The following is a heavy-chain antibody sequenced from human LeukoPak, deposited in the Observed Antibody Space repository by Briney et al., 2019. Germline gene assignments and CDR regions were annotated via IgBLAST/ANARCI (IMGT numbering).Heavy chain of an antibody. V-gene: IGHV4-59*01. CDR1: GGSISSYY. CDR2: IYYSGST. J-gene: IGHJ4*02. D-gene: IGHD7-27*01. CDR3: ARVSFRNGESGDY. Sequence: SETLSLTCTVSGGSISSYYWSWIRQPPGKGLEWIGYIYYSGSTNYNPSLKSRVTISVDTSKNQFSLKLSSVTAADTAVYYCARVSFRNGESGDYWGQGTLVTVSS.